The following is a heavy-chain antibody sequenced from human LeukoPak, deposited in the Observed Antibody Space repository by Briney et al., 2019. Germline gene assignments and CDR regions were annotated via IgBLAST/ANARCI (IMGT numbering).Heavy chain of an antibody. CDR3: VKDSGTYSFDY. D-gene: IGHD1-26*01. Sequence: SETPSLTCAVYGGSFSGYYWSWIRQPPGKGLEWIGEINHSGSTNYNPSLKSRVTISVDTSKNQFSLKLSSVTAADTAVYYCVKDSGTYSFDYWGQGTQVTVSS. CDR1: GGSFSGYY. J-gene: IGHJ4*02. CDR2: INHSGST. V-gene: IGHV4-34*01.